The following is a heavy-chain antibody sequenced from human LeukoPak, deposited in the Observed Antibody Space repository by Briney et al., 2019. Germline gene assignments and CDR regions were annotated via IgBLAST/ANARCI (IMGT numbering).Heavy chain of an antibody. J-gene: IGHJ4*02. D-gene: IGHD5-18*01. Sequence: GGSLRLSCAASTFTFSNYWMSWVRQAPGKGLVWVSRINTDGSNTNYADSVKGRFTISRDSAKNTLYLQMNSLRVEDTAVYYCARESGYSYGYWGQGIPVTVSA. CDR3: ARESGYSYGY. V-gene: IGHV3-74*01. CDR1: TFTFSNYW. CDR2: INTDGSNT.